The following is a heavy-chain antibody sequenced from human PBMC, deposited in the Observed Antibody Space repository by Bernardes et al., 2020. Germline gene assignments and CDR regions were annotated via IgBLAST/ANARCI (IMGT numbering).Heavy chain of an antibody. CDR3: ARGPPAYSRYAAPFDF. V-gene: IGHV4-59*11. D-gene: IGHD1-26*01. J-gene: IGHJ4*01. Sequence: SETLSLTCSVSGATINTHYWNWSRQSPGKRLEWIGYFFFGAFGRTDYNPSLSSRVTISADKSNNQISLKLSSVTAADTATYFCARGPPAYSRYAAPFDFWGRGILVSISS. CDR1: GATINTHY. CDR2: FFFGAFGRT.